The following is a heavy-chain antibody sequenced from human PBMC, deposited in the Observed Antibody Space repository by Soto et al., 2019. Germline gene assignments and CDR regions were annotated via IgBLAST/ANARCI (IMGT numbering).Heavy chain of an antibody. V-gene: IGHV1-69*13. J-gene: IGHJ5*02. CDR1: GGTFSSYA. CDR3: ARCFRGITIFGVVTPLSGLFDP. D-gene: IGHD3-3*01. CDR2: IIPIFGTA. Sequence: SVKVSCKASGGTFSSYAISWVRQAPGQGLEWMGGIIPIFGTANYAQKFQGRVTITADESTSTAYMELSSLRSEDTAVYYCARCFRGITIFGVVTPLSGLFDPWGQGTLVTGSS.